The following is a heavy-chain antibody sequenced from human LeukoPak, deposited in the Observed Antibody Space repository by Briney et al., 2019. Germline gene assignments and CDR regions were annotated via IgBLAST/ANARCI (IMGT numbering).Heavy chain of an antibody. Sequence: PSETLSLTCTVSGGSISSHYWSWIRQPPGKGLEWIGYIYYSGSTYYNPSLKSRVTISVDTSKNQFSLKLSSVTAADTAVYYCARDTPAQTYYYDSSGYGYFDYWGQGTLVTVSS. D-gene: IGHD3-22*01. J-gene: IGHJ4*02. CDR3: ARDTPAQTYYYDSSGYGYFDY. CDR2: IYYSGST. CDR1: GGSISSHY. V-gene: IGHV4-59*11.